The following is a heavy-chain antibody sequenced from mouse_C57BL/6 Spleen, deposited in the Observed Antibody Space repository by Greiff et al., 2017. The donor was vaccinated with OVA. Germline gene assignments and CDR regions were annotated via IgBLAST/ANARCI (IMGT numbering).Heavy chain of an antibody. J-gene: IGHJ4*01. CDR2: IAPSDNST. D-gene: IGHD1-1*01. CDR3: ASRVLRDYYAMDY. CDR1: CYTFTRYW. V-gene: IGHV1-50*01. Sequence: QVQLQQSGAELVKPGASVKLSCKASCYTFTRYWLQWVKQRPGHGLEWIGEIAPSDNSTNYNQKFKGQATFTVDTSSTTAFMQLSSLTSEYSAVYYCASRVLRDYYAMDYWGQGTSVTVSS.